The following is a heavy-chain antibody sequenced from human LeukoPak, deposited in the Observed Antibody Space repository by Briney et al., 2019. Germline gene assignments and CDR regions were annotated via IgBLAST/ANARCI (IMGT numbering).Heavy chain of an antibody. D-gene: IGHD3-22*01. CDR1: GSTFSSYS. V-gene: IGHV3-21*01. CDR3: ARDLDYYDSSGYGY. Sequence: GGSLRLSCAASGSTFSSYSMNWVRQAPGKGLEWVSSISSSSSYIYYADSVKGRFTISRDNAKNSLYLQMNSLRAEDTAVYYCARDLDYYDSSGYGYWGQGTLVTVSS. CDR2: ISSSSSYI. J-gene: IGHJ4*02.